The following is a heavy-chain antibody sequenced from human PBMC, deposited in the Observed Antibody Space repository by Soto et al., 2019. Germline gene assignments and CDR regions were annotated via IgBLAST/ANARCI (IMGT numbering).Heavy chain of an antibody. J-gene: IGHJ4*02. CDR2: IYWNDDK. D-gene: IGHD6-25*01. Sequence: QITLKESGPTLVKPTQTLTLTCTFSGFSLTTSGVSVGWIRQPPGKALEWLASIYWNDDKRYSPSLKSRLTLTKDNYKKQVVLTMTNMDPVDTATYYCAYRVGSRGSFDYWGQGTLVTVSS. CDR1: GFSLTTSGVS. V-gene: IGHV2-5*01. CDR3: AYRVGSRGSFDY.